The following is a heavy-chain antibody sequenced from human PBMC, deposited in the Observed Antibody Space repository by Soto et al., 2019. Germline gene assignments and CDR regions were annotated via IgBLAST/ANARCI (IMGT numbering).Heavy chain of an antibody. CDR3: SSDTFGLMDT. J-gene: IGHJ5*02. CDR2: INPAGTIT. D-gene: IGHD3-16*01. CDR1: GFPFSHYW. V-gene: IGHV3-74*01. Sequence: MQMVESGGGSVQPGGSLRLSCAASGFPFSHYWMHWVRQTPGKGLVWVSRINPAGTITNYADSVEGRFTISRDNADRALFLQMNSLSAEDTAIYYCSSDTFGLMDTWGQGTLVTVSS.